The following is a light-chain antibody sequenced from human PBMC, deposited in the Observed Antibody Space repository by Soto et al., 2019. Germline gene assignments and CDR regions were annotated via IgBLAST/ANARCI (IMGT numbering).Light chain of an antibody. CDR2: LNSDGGH. CDR1: SGHNSYA. Sequence: QLVLTQSPSASASLGASVKLTCTLSSGHNSYAIAWHQQQPEKGPRYLMKLNSDGGHRKGDGIPDRFSGSSSGAERYLTISSLQSEDEADYYCQTWGTGIRVFGGGTKVTVL. CDR3: QTWGTGIRV. V-gene: IGLV4-69*01. J-gene: IGLJ3*02.